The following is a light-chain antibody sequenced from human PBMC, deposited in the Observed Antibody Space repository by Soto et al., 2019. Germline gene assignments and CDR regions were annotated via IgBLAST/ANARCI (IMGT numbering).Light chain of an antibody. CDR3: QQYDRPPYS. CDR1: QSVSRNN. V-gene: IGKV3-20*01. J-gene: IGKJ2*01. CDR2: GAS. Sequence: EIVVTQSPGTLSLSPGERGTLSCRASQSVSRNNLAWYQQTPGQPHRLFIYGASIRAPGIPDRFSGSGSGTDFTLTISRLEPEDSAVYFCQQYDRPPYSFGQGTKLEIK.